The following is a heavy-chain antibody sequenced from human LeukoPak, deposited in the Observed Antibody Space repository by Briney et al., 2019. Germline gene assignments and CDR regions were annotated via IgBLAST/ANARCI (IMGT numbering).Heavy chain of an antibody. V-gene: IGHV3-23*01. D-gene: IGHD5-12*01. CDR1: GFTFDDYA. J-gene: IGHJ4*02. Sequence: GRSLRLSCAASGFTFDDYAMHWVRQAPGKGLEWVSAITASGAATYIADSVKGRFVISRDNSKNTLYLQMNSLRAEDTAVYFCAKDSLVATSHFDSWGRGTLVTVSS. CDR3: AKDSLVATSHFDS. CDR2: ITASGAAT.